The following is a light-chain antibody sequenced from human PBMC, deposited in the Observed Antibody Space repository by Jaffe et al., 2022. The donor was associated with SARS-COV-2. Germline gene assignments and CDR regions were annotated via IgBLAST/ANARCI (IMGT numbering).Light chain of an antibody. Sequence: DIQMTQSPSPLSASVGDRVTITCQASQDIDKNLNWYQQKPGKAPKLVIYGVSNLKTGVPSRFSGSGSGTDFTFTISSLQPEDIATYYCQQYENLPYTFGQGTKLEIK. CDR3: QQYENLPYT. J-gene: IGKJ2*01. CDR1: QDIDKN. CDR2: GVS. V-gene: IGKV1-33*01.